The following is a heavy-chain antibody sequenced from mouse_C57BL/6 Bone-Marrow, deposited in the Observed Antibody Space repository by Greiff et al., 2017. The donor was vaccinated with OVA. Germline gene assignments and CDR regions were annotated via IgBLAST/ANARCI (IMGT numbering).Heavy chain of an antibody. CDR3: TREGLLSWFAY. D-gene: IGHD2-3*01. CDR2: ISSGGDYI. CDR1: GFTFSIYA. J-gene: IGHJ3*01. V-gene: IGHV5-9-1*02. Sequence: EVMLVESGEGLVKPGGSLKLSCAASGFTFSIYAMSWVRQTPEKRLEWVAYISSGGDYIYYADTVKGRFTISRDNARNTLYLQMSSLKSEDTAMYYCTREGLLSWFAYWGQGTLVTVSA.